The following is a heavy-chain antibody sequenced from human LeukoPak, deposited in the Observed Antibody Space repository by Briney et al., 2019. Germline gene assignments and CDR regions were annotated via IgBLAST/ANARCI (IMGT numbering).Heavy chain of an antibody. D-gene: IGHD3-10*01. CDR1: GFTFSSYA. CDR2: ISGSGVTT. J-gene: IGHJ4*02. Sequence: PGGSLRLSCAASGFTFSSYAMRWVRQAPGKGLEWVSAISGSGVTTYYADSVKGRFTISRDNSKNTLYLQMNSLRAEDTALYYCAKDRDYYLVGFFDYWGQGTLVTVSS. CDR3: AKDRDYYLVGFFDY. V-gene: IGHV3-23*01.